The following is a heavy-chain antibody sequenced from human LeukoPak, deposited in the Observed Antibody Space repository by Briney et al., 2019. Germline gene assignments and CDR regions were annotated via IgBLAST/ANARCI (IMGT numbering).Heavy chain of an antibody. CDR2: INHSGST. D-gene: IGHD3-22*01. CDR3: ARHGSVSSGALV. CDR1: GGSFSGYY. V-gene: IGHV4-34*01. Sequence: SETLSLTCTVYGGSFSGYYWSWIRQPPGKGLEWIGEINHSGSTNYNPSLKSRVTISVDTSKNQFSLKLSSVTAADTAVYYCARHGSVSSGALVWGQGTLVTVSS. J-gene: IGHJ4*02.